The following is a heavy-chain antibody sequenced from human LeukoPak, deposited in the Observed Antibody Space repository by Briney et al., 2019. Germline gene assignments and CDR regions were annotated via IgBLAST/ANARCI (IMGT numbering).Heavy chain of an antibody. J-gene: IGHJ4*02. Sequence: ASVKVSCKASGYTFTGYYMHWVRQAPGQGLEWMGWINPNSGGTNYAQKFQGRVTMTRDTSISTAYMELSRLRSDDTAVYYCARSPIPKGFYDYWGQGTLVTVSS. CDR1: GYTFTGYY. CDR2: INPNSGGT. V-gene: IGHV1-2*02. CDR3: ARSPIPKGFYDY. D-gene: IGHD2-21*01.